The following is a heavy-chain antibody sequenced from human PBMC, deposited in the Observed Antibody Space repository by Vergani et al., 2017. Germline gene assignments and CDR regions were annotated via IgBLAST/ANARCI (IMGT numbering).Heavy chain of an antibody. CDR1: GASIRSSNYY. Sequence: QLQLQESGPGLVKPSATLSLTCSVSGASIRSSNYYLGWIRQPPGKGLEWIASIYYSGNTYYNPSLKSRVTISVDTSKNQFSLKLSSVTAADTAVYFCARHSTVEWLVKLGWIDPWGQGILVTVSS. D-gene: IGHD6-19*01. CDR3: ARHSTVEWLVKLGWIDP. CDR2: IYYSGNT. V-gene: IGHV4-39*01. J-gene: IGHJ5*02.